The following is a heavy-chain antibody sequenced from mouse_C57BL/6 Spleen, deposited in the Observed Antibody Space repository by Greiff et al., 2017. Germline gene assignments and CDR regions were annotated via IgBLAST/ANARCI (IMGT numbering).Heavy chain of an antibody. CDR3: ARFDYDGFYAMDY. CDR2: ISSGSSTI. V-gene: IGHV5-17*01. J-gene: IGHJ4*01. D-gene: IGHD2-4*01. Sequence: EVHLVESGGGLVKPGGSLKLSCAASGFTFSDYGMHWVRQAPEKGLEWVAYISSGSSTIYYADTVQGRFTISRDNATNTLFLQLTSLRSEDTAMYYCARFDYDGFYAMDYWGQGTSVTVSS. CDR1: GFTFSDYG.